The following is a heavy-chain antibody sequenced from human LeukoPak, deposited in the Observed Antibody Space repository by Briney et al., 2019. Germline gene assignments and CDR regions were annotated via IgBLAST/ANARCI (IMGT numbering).Heavy chain of an antibody. J-gene: IGHJ3*02. CDR1: GGSISSSSYY. Sequence: PETLSLTCTVSGGSISSSSYYWGWIRQPPGKGLEWIGSIYYSGSTYYNPSLKSRVTISVDTSKNQFSLKLSSVTAADTAVYYCARRGMATKTHAFDIWGQGTMVTVSS. CDR3: ARRGMATKTHAFDI. CDR2: IYYSGST. D-gene: IGHD5-24*01. V-gene: IGHV4-39*01.